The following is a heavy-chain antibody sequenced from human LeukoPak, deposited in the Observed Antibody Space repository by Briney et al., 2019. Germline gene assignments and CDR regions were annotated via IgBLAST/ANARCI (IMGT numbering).Heavy chain of an antibody. D-gene: IGHD5-18*01. J-gene: IGHJ4*02. CDR3: ARFRTAMQLWKGYYFDY. CDR1: GFTFGDYA. CDR2: IKQDGREK. V-gene: IGHV3-7*01. Sequence: GGSLRLSCTASGFTFGDYAMSWVRQAPGKGLEWVANIKQDGREKYYVDSVKGRFTISRDNAKNSLYLQMNSLRAEDTAVYYCARFRTAMQLWKGYYFDYWGQGTLVTVSS.